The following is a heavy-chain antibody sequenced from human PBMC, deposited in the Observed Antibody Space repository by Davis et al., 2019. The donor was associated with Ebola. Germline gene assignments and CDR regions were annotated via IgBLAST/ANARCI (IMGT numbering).Heavy chain of an antibody. J-gene: IGHJ4*02. CDR1: GFTFSYYW. D-gene: IGHD6-6*01. V-gene: IGHV3-7*03. CDR3: ARTDSSSGLDY. CDR2: IKHDGSEK. Sequence: GESLKISCAASGFTFSYYWMSWVRQAPGKGLEWVANIKHDGSEKYYVGSVKGRFTISRDNARNSLYLQMHNVRAEDTAVYYCARTDSSSGLDYWGQGTLVTVSS.